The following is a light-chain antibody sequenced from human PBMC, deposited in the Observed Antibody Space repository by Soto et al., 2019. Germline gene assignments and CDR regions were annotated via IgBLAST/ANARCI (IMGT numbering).Light chain of an antibody. Sequence: EIVLTQSPATLSLSPGERATLSCRASQSVSSYLAWYQQKPGQAPRLLIYGASSRATDVPDRFSGSGSGTDFTLTITRLEPEDLAVYYCHQYSGSPNTFGQGTKLEIK. CDR1: QSVSSY. J-gene: IGKJ2*01. CDR3: HQYSGSPNT. CDR2: GAS. V-gene: IGKV3-20*01.